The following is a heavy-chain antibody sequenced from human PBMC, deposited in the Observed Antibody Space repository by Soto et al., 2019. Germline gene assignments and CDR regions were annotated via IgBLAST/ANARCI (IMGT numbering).Heavy chain of an antibody. J-gene: IGHJ4*02. D-gene: IGHD4-17*01. CDR2: IYYSGST. CDR3: ASLPGPDYRSKGIDY. Sequence: SETLSLTCTVSGGSISSGGYYWSWIRQHPGKGLEWIGYIYYSGSTYYNPSLKSRVTISVDTSKNQFSLKLSSVTAADTAVYYCASLPGPDYRSKGIDYWGQGTLVTVSS. CDR1: GGSISSGGYY. V-gene: IGHV4-31*03.